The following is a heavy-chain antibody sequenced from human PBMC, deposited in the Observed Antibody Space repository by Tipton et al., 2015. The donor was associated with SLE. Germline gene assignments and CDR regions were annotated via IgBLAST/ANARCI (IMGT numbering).Heavy chain of an antibody. CDR1: GFTFSSYG. CDR3: AKDKGGYYYGSGSPMEMDY. D-gene: IGHD3-10*01. CDR2: IRYDGSNK. J-gene: IGHJ4*02. V-gene: IGHV3-30*02. Sequence: GSLRLSCAASGFTFSSYGMHWVRQAPGKGLEWVAFIRYDGSNKYYADSVKGRFTISRDNSKNTLYLQMNSLRAEDTAVYYCAKDKGGYYYGSGSPMEMDYWGQGTLVTVSS.